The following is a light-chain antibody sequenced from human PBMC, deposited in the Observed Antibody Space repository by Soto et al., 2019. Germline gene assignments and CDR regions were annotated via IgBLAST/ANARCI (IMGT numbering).Light chain of an antibody. CDR3: QQLNDYPRT. J-gene: IGKJ1*01. V-gene: IGKV1-9*01. Sequence: DLQLTQSPSFLSASVGDRVTITCRASQGVRSYLAWYQQKAGKAPKLLIYAASTLQSGVPSRFSGSGSGTEFTLTISSLQPEDFATYYCQQLNDYPRTFGQGTKVEIK. CDR1: QGVRSY. CDR2: AAS.